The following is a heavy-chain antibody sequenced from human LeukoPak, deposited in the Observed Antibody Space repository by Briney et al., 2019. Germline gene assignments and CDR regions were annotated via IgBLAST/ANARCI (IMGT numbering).Heavy chain of an antibody. CDR1: GFTFGSYS. CDR2: ISSSSSYI. Sequence: GGSLRLSCAASGFTFGSYSMNWVRQAPGKGLEWVSSISSSSSYIYYADSVKGRFTISRDNAKNSLYLQMNSLRAEDTAVYYCARANYYDSSGYRAPLRWGQGTLVTVSS. V-gene: IGHV3-21*01. J-gene: IGHJ1*01. CDR3: ARANYYDSSGYRAPLR. D-gene: IGHD3-22*01.